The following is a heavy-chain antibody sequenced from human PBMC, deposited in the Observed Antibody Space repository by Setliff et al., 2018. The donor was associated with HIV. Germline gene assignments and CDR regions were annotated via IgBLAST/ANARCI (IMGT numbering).Heavy chain of an antibody. J-gene: IGHJ5*02. CDR1: GGSFSDFY. V-gene: IGHV4-34*01. D-gene: IGHD2-21*01. Sequence: TSETLSLTCAVFGGSFSDFYWSWIRQPPGKGLEWIGELSHSGSTVYNPSLKSRVTMSVDASKNLVSLNLNSVTAADTAIYYCARGVARQVVIDRWFDPWGQGTPVTVSS. CDR2: LSHSGST. CDR3: ARGVARQVVIDRWFDP.